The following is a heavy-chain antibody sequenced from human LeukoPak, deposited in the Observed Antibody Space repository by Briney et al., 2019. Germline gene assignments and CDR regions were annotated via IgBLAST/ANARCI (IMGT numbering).Heavy chain of an antibody. V-gene: IGHV1-69*05. D-gene: IGHD3-22*01. CDR3: VRDYYGDYHH. CDR2: IIPIFGTA. Sequence: ASMKVSCKASGGTFSSYAISWVRQAPGQGLEWMGGIIPIFGTANYAQKFQGRVTITTDESTSTAYMELSSLRSEDTAVYYCVRDYYGDYHHWGQGILVTVSS. J-gene: IGHJ1*01. CDR1: GGTFSSYA.